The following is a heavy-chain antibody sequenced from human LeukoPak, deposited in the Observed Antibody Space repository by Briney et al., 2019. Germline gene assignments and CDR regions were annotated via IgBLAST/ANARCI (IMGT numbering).Heavy chain of an antibody. CDR1: GFTFDDYG. J-gene: IGHJ6*02. Sequence: GGSLRLSCAASGFTFDDYGMSWVRQAPGKGLDWVSGINWSGGSTGYADSVQGRFTISRDNAKNSLYLQMNSLRAEDTDLYHCARSSIFWYSGMDVWGQGPTVTVSS. D-gene: IGHD3-9*01. CDR3: ARSSIFWYSGMDV. CDR2: INWSGGST. V-gene: IGHV3-20*01.